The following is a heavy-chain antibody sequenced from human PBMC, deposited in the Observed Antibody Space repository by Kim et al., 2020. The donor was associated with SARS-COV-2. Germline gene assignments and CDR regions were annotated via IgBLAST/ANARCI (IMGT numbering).Heavy chain of an antibody. Sequence: GGSLRLSCAASGFTFSDNAMSWVRRAPGKGLEWVSGMSGSIPETKYADSVRGRFTISRDNSKNTLYLQMYSLRVEDTAVYYCARDLFSVLGRGDFDS. CDR3: ARDLFSVLGRGDFDS. CDR1: GFTFSDNA. V-gene: IGHV3-23*01. J-gene: IGHJ5*01. D-gene: IGHD3-16*01. CDR2: MSGSIPET.